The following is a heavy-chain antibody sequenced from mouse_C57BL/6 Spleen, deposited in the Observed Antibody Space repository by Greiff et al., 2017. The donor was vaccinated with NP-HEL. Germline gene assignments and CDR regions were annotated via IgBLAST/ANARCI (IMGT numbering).Heavy chain of an antibody. CDR3: ARYDYDADYYAMDY. D-gene: IGHD2-4*01. CDR1: GFSFTSYG. V-gene: IGHV2-5*01. Sequence: VQLQQSGPGLVQPSQSLSITCTVSGFSFTSYGVHWVRQSPGKGLEWLGVIWRGGSTDYNAAFMSRLSITKDNSKSQVFFKMNSLQADDTAIYYCARYDYDADYYAMDYWGQGTSVTVSS. CDR2: IWRGGST. J-gene: IGHJ4*01.